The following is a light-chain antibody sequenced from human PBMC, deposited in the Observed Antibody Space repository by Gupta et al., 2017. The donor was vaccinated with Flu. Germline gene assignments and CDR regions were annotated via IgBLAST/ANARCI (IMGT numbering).Light chain of an antibody. CDR2: DAC. J-gene: IGKJ3*01. CDR3: QHEENFPII. Sequence: DIQMTQSPSSLSASIGDRVTITCQASQDISNYLNWYQQKPGKAPKLLIYDACKLEKGVPSRFSGGGDGTNFTFTISSLQPEDVAKYCCQHEENFPIIFGHGTKVDVK. V-gene: IGKV1-33*01. CDR1: QDISNY.